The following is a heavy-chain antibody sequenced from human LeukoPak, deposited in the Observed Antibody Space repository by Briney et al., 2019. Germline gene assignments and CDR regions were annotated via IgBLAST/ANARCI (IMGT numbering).Heavy chain of an antibody. CDR2: ITSSSSTI. Sequence: PGGSLRLSCAASGFTLSSYSMNWVRQAPGKGLEWVSYITSSSSTIYYADSVKGRFTISRDNAKNSLYLQMNSLRVEDTAVYYCARGGSGSWTAFDIWGQGTMVTVSS. J-gene: IGHJ3*02. CDR3: ARGGSGSWTAFDI. CDR1: GFTLSSYS. D-gene: IGHD3-10*01. V-gene: IGHV3-48*01.